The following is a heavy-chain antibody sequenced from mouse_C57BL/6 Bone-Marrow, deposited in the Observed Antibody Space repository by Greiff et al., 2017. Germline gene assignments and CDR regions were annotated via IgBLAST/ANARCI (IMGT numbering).Heavy chain of an antibody. CDR1: GYTFTGYW. CDR2: ILPGSGST. V-gene: IGHV1-9*01. Sequence: QVQLQQSGAELMKPGASVKLSCKATGYTFTGYWIEWVKQRPGHGLEWIGEILPGSGSTNYTEKFKGKATFTADTSSNTAYMQLSSLTTEDSAIYYCAPYGYGDWGQGTTLTVSS. J-gene: IGHJ2*01. CDR3: APYGYGD. D-gene: IGHD2-2*01.